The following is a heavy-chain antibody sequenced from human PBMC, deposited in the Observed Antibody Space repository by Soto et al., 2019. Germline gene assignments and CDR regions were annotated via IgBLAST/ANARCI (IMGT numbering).Heavy chain of an antibody. V-gene: IGHV4-34*01. CDR2: INHSGST. J-gene: IGHJ3*02. CDR1: GGSFSGYY. Sequence: QVQLQQWGAGLLKPSETLSLTCAVYGGSFSGYYWSWIRQPPGKGLEWIGEINHSGSTNYNPSLKIRGTISVDTSKNQFSLKLSSVTAADTAVYYCARGYGSGSYYRRAFDIWGQGTMVTVSS. D-gene: IGHD3-10*01. CDR3: ARGYGSGSYYRRAFDI.